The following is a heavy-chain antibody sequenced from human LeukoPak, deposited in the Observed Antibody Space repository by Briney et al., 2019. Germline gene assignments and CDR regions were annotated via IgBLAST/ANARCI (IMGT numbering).Heavy chain of an antibody. V-gene: IGHV4-39*01. J-gene: IGHJ3*02. D-gene: IGHD2-8*01. CDR2: IYYSGST. CDR1: GGSISSSSYY. Sequence: SETLSLTCTVSGGSISSSSYYWGWIRQPPGKGLEWIGSIYYSGSTYYNPSLKSRVTISVDTSKNQFSLKLSSVTAADTAVYYCARGVTGGGHDAFDIWGQGTMVTVSS. CDR3: ARGVTGGGHDAFDI.